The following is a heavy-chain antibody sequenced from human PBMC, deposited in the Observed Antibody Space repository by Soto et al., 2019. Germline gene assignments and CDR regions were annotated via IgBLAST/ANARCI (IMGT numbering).Heavy chain of an antibody. J-gene: IGHJ4*02. CDR1: GGSISSGGYY. CDR3: AREAGYCSGGSCYRSSYYFDY. CDR2: IYYSGST. Sequence: QVQLQESGPGLVKPSQTLSLTCTVSGGSISSGGYYWSWIRQHPGKGLEWIGYIYYSGSTYYNPSLKSRVTISVDTSKNQFALKLSSVTAAGTAVYYCAREAGYCSGGSCYRSSYYFDYWGQGTLVTVSS. D-gene: IGHD2-15*01. V-gene: IGHV4-31*03.